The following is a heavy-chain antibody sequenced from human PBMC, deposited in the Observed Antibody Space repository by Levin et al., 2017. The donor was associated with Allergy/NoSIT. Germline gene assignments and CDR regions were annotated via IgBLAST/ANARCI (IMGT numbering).Heavy chain of an antibody. J-gene: IGHJ4*02. CDR3: AKDLDYYDGSGYDS. V-gene: IGHV3-23*01. CDR2: ITSSGYIT. CDR1: GFTFSDYA. D-gene: IGHD3-22*01. Sequence: QPGESLKISCAASGFTFSDYAMSWVRQAPGKGLEWVSSITSSGYITYLADSLKGRFTISRDNSRSTLFLEMSSLRADDTAVYYCAKDLDYYDGSGYDSWGQGTLVTVSS.